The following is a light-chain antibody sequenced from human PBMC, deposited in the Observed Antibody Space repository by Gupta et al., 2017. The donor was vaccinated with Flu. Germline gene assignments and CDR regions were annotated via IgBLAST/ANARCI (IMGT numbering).Light chain of an antibody. CDR1: SGNIASNF. CDR2: EDD. J-gene: IGLJ3*02. CDR3: QSFDASTWV. Sequence: NFMLTQPHSVSESPGKTVTISCTRNSGNIASNFMQWYQQRPGSAPTTVIYEDDQRPSGVPDRFSGSIDSSSNSASLTISGLKTEDEADYYCQSFDASTWVFGGGTKLTVL. V-gene: IGLV6-57*03.